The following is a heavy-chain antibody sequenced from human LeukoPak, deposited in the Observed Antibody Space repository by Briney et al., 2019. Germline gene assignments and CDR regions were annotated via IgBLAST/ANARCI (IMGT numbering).Heavy chain of an antibody. V-gene: IGHV3-23*01. CDR3: AKLLGYCSSTSCYGSHFDY. CDR1: GFTFSSYA. Sequence: GGSLRLSCAASGFTFSSYAMSWVRQAPGKGLEWVSAISGSGGSTYYADSVKGRFTISRDNSKNTLYLQMNSLRAEDTAVYYCAKLLGYCSSTSCYGSHFDYWGQGTLVTVSS. D-gene: IGHD2-2*01. J-gene: IGHJ4*02. CDR2: ISGSGGST.